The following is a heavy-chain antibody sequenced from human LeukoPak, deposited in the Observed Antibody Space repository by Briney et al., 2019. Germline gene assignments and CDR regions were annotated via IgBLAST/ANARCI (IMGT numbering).Heavy chain of an antibody. CDR2: ISSYGGTT. CDR1: GFTFSSYA. J-gene: IGHJ4*02. Sequence: GGSLRLSCSASGFTFSSYAMHWVRQAPGKGLEYVSTISSYGGTTSYADAVKGRFTISRDNSKNTLYLQMSSLRAEDTAVYYCARSRSEGYFDYWGQGTLVTASS. V-gene: IGHV3-64D*06. CDR3: ARSRSEGYFDY.